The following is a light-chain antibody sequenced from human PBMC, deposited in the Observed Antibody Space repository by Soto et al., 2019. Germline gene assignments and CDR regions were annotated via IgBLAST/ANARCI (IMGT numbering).Light chain of an antibody. CDR3: QAYDYSLTASV. V-gene: IGLV1-40*01. Sequence: QSVLTQPPSASGAPGQRVTISCTGNSSNLGAGYDVHWYQQLPGAAHKLVIFGNRNRPTGVPERFSGSKSGTSASLAITGLQAEDEADYYCQAYDYSLTASVFGGGTKLTVL. CDR1: SSNLGAGYD. CDR2: GNR. J-gene: IGLJ2*01.